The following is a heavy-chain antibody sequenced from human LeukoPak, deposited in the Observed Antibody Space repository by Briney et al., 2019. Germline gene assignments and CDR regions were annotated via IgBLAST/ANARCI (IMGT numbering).Heavy chain of an antibody. CDR3: ARVGVGWLQGNYFDY. V-gene: IGHV3-30*02. D-gene: IGHD5-24*01. CDR1: GFTFSSYG. Sequence: GGSLRLSCAASGFTFSSYGMHWVRQAPGKGLEWVAFIRYDGSNKYYADSVKGRFTISRDNAKNSLYLQMNSLRAEDTAVYYCARVGVGWLQGNYFDYWGQGTLVTVSS. J-gene: IGHJ4*02. CDR2: IRYDGSNK.